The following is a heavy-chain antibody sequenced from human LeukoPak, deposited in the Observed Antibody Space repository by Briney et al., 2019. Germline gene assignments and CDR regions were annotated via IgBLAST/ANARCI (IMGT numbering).Heavy chain of an antibody. CDR1: GFTFSSYS. CDR3: ARGRFCSSTSCHPFDY. CDR2: VSSSSSTI. J-gene: IGHJ4*02. Sequence: GGSLRLSCAASGFTFSSYSMNWVCQAPGKGLEWVSYVSSSSSTIYYADSVKGRFTISRDNARNSLYLQMNSLRAEDTAVYYCARGRFCSSTSCHPFDYWGQGTLVTVSS. D-gene: IGHD2-2*01. V-gene: IGHV3-48*04.